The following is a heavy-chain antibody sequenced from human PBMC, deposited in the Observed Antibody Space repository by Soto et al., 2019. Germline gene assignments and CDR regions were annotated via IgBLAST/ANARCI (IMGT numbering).Heavy chain of an antibody. V-gene: IGHV4-4*02. Sequence: SDTVSLTCDVSGDSLSNKHWWCWVGQAPGKGLEWIGEIWNTGHPNYNPSLKSRVAIYIGKSKNQFSLKLSSVTAADTAVYYCVRDSRTGCSSINCYMHWGQGTLVTVSS. CDR3: VRDSRTGCSSINCYMH. CDR1: GDSLSNKHW. D-gene: IGHD2-15*01. CDR2: IWNTGHP. J-gene: IGHJ4*02.